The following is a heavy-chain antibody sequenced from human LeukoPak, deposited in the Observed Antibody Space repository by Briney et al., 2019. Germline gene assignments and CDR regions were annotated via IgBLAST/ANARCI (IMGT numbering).Heavy chain of an antibody. Sequence: PSETLSLTCAVYGGSFSGYYWSWIRQPPGKGLEWIGEINHSGSTNYDPSLKSRVTISVDTSKNQFSLKLSSVTAADTAVYFCARGPYSYDSSGAFDIWGQGTMVTVSS. CDR3: ARGPYSYDSSGAFDI. CDR2: INHSGST. J-gene: IGHJ3*02. V-gene: IGHV4-34*01. CDR1: GGSFSGYY. D-gene: IGHD3-22*01.